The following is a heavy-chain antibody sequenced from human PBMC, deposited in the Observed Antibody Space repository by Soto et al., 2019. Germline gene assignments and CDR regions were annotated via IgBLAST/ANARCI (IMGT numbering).Heavy chain of an antibody. CDR3: ARSLWFGEKYYFDY. CDR1: GFSLSNARMG. J-gene: IGHJ4*02. D-gene: IGHD3-10*01. CDR2: IFSNDEK. Sequence: QVTLKESGPVLVKPTETLTLTCTVSGFSLSNARMGVSWIRQPPGKALEWLAHIFSNDEKSYSTSLKSRLTIPKDTSKSQVVLTRTNMDPVDTATYYCARSLWFGEKYYFDYWGQGTLVTVSS. V-gene: IGHV2-26*01.